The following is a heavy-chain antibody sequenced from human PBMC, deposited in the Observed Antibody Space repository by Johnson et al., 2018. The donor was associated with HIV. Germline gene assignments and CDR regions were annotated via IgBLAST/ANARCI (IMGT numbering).Heavy chain of an antibody. CDR2: ISSSGTNI. J-gene: IGHJ3*02. CDR3: ARVKGYGIPNAFDI. D-gene: IGHD5-18*01. Sequence: VQLVESGGGLAQPAWSPRLSCAASKFSFSSYYMNCVRQAPGKGLEWVSYISSSGTNIYYADSVKGRFTISRDNSKNTLYLQMNSLKAEDTALYYCARVKGYGIPNAFDIWGQGTMVTVSS. V-gene: IGHV3-48*01. CDR1: KFSFSSYY.